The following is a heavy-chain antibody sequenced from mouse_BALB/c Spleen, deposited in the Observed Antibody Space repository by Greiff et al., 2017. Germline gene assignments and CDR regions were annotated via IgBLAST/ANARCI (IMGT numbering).Heavy chain of an antibody. CDR1: GFAFSSYD. Sequence: EVQVVESGGGLVKPGGSLKLSCAASGFAFSSYDMSWVRQTPEKRLEWVAYISSGGGSTYYPDTVKGRFTISRDNAKNTLYLQMSSLKSEDTAMYYCARHNYDYDGPPFAYWGQGTLVTVSA. V-gene: IGHV5-12-1*01. J-gene: IGHJ3*01. D-gene: IGHD2-4*01. CDR3: ARHNYDYDGPPFAY. CDR2: ISSGGGST.